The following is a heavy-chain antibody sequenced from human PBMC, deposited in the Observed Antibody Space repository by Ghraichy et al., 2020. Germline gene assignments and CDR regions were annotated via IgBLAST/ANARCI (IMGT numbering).Heavy chain of an antibody. D-gene: IGHD3-22*01. V-gene: IGHV4-59*01. Sequence: ESLNISCTVSGGSISSYYWSWIRQPPGKGLEWIGYMYFSGSTNYNPSLKSRLAISVDTSKNQFSLKLNSVTAADTAVYYCARYHYDSSGYYLDYWGQGILVTLSS. CDR3: ARYHYDSSGYYLDY. CDR1: GGSISSYY. CDR2: MYFSGST. J-gene: IGHJ4*02.